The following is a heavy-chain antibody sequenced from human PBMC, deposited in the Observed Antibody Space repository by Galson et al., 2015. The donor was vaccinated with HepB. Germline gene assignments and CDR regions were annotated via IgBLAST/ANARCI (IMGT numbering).Heavy chain of an antibody. D-gene: IGHD3-3*01. CDR1: GFTFNMYC. CDR3: ARDYDPSSRPLWYLDL. Sequence: SLRLSCAASGFTFNMYCMNWVRQAPGKGLEWVADITQDGSEKYYVDSVKGRFTISRDNTKNSLYLQMSSLRAEDTAVYYCARDYDPSSRPLWYLDLWGRGTLVTVSS. V-gene: IGHV3-7*01. J-gene: IGHJ2*01. CDR2: ITQDGSEK.